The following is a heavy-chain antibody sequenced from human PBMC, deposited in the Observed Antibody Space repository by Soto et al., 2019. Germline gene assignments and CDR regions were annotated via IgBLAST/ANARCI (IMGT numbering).Heavy chain of an antibody. D-gene: IGHD2-15*01. CDR3: ARAGCEGGSGYTRGGLVYGRDV. Sequence: PGGSLRLSCAASGFTFCTYALSWARPAPGEGVGWFSGIRGRGDIKYYADSVKGRFTISRENSKTPLYRKRNGRGVGDRVVYYCARAGCEGGSGYTRGGLVYGRDVAGKGTRVTVPS. V-gene: IGHV3-23*01. CDR2: IRGRGDIK. J-gene: IGHJ6*04. CDR1: GFTFCTYA.